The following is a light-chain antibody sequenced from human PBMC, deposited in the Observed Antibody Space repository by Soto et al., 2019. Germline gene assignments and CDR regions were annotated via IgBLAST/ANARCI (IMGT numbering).Light chain of an antibody. Sequence: EIVLTQSPGTLSLSPGERATLSCRASQSVSSSYLAWYQQKPGQAPRLLIYGASSRATGIPDSFSGSGSGTDFTLTISRLEPEDVAEYYCQQYGSSPPLTFGGGTKVEIK. CDR1: QSVSSSY. J-gene: IGKJ4*01. CDR2: GAS. V-gene: IGKV3-20*01. CDR3: QQYGSSPPLT.